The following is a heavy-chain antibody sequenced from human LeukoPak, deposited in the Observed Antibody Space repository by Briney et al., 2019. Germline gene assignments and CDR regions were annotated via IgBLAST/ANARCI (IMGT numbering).Heavy chain of an antibody. CDR1: GYTFTGYY. J-gene: IGHJ4*02. D-gene: IGHD2-15*01. V-gene: IGHV1-2*02. CDR3: ATDLVVVVAAITDY. Sequence: ASVKVSCKASGYTFTGYYIHWVRRAPGQGLEWVGWLNPNSGDTHSAQNFQGRVTMTRDTSISTAYMELSRLRSDDTAVYYCATDLVVVVAAITDYWGQGTLVTVSS. CDR2: LNPNSGDT.